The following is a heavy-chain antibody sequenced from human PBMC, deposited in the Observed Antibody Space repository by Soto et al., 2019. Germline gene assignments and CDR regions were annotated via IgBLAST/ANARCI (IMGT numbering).Heavy chain of an antibody. V-gene: IGHV4-34*01. CDR3: ARAKVVVPAYKYYYYYGMDV. D-gene: IGHD2-2*01. J-gene: IGHJ6*02. Sequence: SETLSLTCAVYGGSFSGYYWSWIRQPPGKRLEWIGEINHSGSTNYNPSLKSRVTISVDTSKNQFSLKLSSVTAADTAVYYCARAKVVVPAYKYYYYYGMDVWGQGTTVTVSS. CDR1: GGSFSGYY. CDR2: INHSGST.